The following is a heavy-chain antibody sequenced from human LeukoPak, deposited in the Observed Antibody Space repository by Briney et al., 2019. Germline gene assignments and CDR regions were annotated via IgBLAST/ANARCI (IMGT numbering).Heavy chain of an antibody. J-gene: IGHJ4*02. D-gene: IGHD6-13*01. CDR3: ARVSQPQQPLDY. Sequence: GGSLRLSCAASGFTFDDYAMHWVRQAPGKGLECLSYIDGSGRTTYYADSVKGRFTLVRDNAKNSVYLQMNSLRVEDTAVYYCARVSQPQQPLDYWGQGTLVTVSP. CDR2: IDGSGRTT. CDR1: GFTFDDYA. V-gene: IGHV3-48*03.